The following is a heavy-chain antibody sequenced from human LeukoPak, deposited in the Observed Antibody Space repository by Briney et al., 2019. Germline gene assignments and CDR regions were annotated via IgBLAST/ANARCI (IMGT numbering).Heavy chain of an antibody. J-gene: IGHJ3*02. CDR2: ISNDGSNK. D-gene: IGHD3-10*01. CDR3: AKGRGACDI. CDR1: GFTFSSYG. V-gene: IGHV3-30*18. Sequence: PGRSLRLSCVASGFTFSSYGMHWVSQAPGKGLEWVAVISNDGSNKYYAESVKGRFTISRDNSKNTLYLQMSSLRGEDTAVYYCAKGRGACDIWGQGTMVSVFS.